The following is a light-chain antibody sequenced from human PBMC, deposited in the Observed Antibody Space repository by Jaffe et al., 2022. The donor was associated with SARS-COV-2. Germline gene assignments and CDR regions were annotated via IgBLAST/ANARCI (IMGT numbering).Light chain of an antibody. Sequence: QTVATQEPSFSVSPGGTVTLTCGLSSGSVSPGSYPSWYQQTPGQAPRTLIYNTNVRSFGVSDRFSGSIIENKAALTITGAQADDESIYYCMLYVGSGLRVFGGGTKLTVL. CDR3: MLYVGSGLRV. CDR1: SGSVSPGSY. CDR2: NTN. J-gene: IGLJ2*01. V-gene: IGLV8-61*01.